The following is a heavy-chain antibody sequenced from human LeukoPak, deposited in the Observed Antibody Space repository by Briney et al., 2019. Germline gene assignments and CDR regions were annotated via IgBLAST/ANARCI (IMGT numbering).Heavy chain of an antibody. J-gene: IGHJ6*03. Sequence: GSLRLSCAASGFTVSSNYMSWVRQAPGKGLEWVSVIYSGGSTYYADSVKGRFTISRDNSKNTLYLQMNSLRAEDTAVYYCARVIAARAKYYYYYYMDVWGKGTTVTVSS. V-gene: IGHV3-53*01. CDR1: GFTVSSNY. CDR3: ARVIAARAKYYYYYYMDV. D-gene: IGHD6-6*01. CDR2: IYSGGST.